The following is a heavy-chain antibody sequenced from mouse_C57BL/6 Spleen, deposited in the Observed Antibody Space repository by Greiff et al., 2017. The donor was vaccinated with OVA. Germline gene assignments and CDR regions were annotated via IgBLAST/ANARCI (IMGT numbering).Heavy chain of an antibody. CDR3: ASQDYYYYGSSFWFAY. D-gene: IGHD1-1*01. CDR2: IHPNSGST. V-gene: IGHV1-64*01. CDR1: GYTFTSYW. J-gene: IGHJ3*01. Sequence: QVQLQQPGAELVKPGASVKLSCKASGYTFTSYWLHWVKQRPGQGLEWIGMIHPNSGSTNYNEKFKSKATLTVDKSSSTAYMQLSSLTSEDSAVYYCASQDYYYYGSSFWFAYWGQGTLVTVSA.